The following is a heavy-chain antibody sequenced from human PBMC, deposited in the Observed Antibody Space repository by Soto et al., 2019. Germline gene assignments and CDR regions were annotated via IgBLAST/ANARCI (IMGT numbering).Heavy chain of an antibody. CDR1: GGTFSSYA. CDR2: INTGNGHT. CDR3: ASRGYDFWSGLDP. D-gene: IGHD3-3*01. Sequence: GASVKVSCKASGGTFSSYAISWVRQAPGQRLEWMGWINTGNGHTKYSQKFQGRVTITRDTSARTAYMELNSLRSEDTAVYYCASRGYDFWSGLDPWGQGTLVTVSS. V-gene: IGHV1-3*04. J-gene: IGHJ5*02.